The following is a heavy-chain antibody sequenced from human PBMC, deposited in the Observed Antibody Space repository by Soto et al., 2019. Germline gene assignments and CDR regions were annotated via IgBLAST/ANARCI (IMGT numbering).Heavy chain of an antibody. V-gene: IGHV1-69*04. Sequence: GASVKVSCKASGGIFSSYTISWVRQAPGQGLEWMGRIIQILDITNYAQKFQGRVTITADESTSTAYMELTSLKSDDTAVYYCVRDNDNSGYPFYFDYWGPGTLVTVSS. D-gene: IGHD3-22*01. CDR2: IIQILDIT. CDR3: VRDNDNSGYPFYFDY. CDR1: GGIFSSYT. J-gene: IGHJ4*02.